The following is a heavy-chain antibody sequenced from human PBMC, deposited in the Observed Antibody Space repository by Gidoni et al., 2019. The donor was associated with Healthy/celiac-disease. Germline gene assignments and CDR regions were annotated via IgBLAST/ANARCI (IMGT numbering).Heavy chain of an antibody. CDR2: INAGNGNT. V-gene: IGHV1-3*01. Sequence: QVQLVQSGAEVKKPGASVKVSCKASGYTFTSYAMHWVRQAPGQRLEWMGWINAGNGNTKYSQKFQGRVTITRDTSASTAYMELSSLRSEDTAVYYCARGDIVVVVAATYYYYYGMDVWGQGTTVTVSS. CDR1: GYTFTSYA. J-gene: IGHJ6*02. CDR3: ARGDIVVVVAATYYYYYGMDV. D-gene: IGHD2-15*01.